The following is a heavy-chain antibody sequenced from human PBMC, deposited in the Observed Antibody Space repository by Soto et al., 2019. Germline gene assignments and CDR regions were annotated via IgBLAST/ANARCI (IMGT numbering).Heavy chain of an antibody. CDR2: VNPIVRMS. D-gene: IGHD3-10*01. V-gene: IGHV1-69*02. CDR3: ASSYGSGYRAFDY. Sequence: QVQLVQSGAEVKRPGSSVKVSCKASGDTFNFYSINWVRQAPGLGLEWMGRVNPIVRMSNYAQKFQGRVTMTAEKSTRKAYMELSSLRSEDTAIYYCASSYGSGYRAFDYWGQGALVTVSS. CDR1: GDTFNFYS. J-gene: IGHJ4*02.